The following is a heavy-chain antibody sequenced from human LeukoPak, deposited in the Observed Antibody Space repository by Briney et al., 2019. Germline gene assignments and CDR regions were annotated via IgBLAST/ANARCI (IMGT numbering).Heavy chain of an antibody. CDR3: AKDQYYDFWSVFDY. CDR2: ISSSSSYI. V-gene: IGHV3-21*04. CDR1: GFTFSSYS. D-gene: IGHD3-3*01. J-gene: IGHJ4*02. Sequence: GGSLRLSCAASGFTFSSYSMNWVRQAPGKGLEWVSSISSSSSYIYYADSVKGRFTISRDNAKNSLYLQMNSLRAEDTALYYCAKDQYYDFWSVFDYWGQGTLVTVSS.